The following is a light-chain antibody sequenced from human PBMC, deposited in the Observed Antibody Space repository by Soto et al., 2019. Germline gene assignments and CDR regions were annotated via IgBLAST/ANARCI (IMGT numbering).Light chain of an antibody. CDR3: QQYQNYWWT. CDR1: QNINDW. CDR2: KAS. V-gene: IGKV1-5*03. J-gene: IGKJ1*01. Sequence: DIQMTQSPSTLSASVGDRVTITCRASQNINDWLAWYQQKPGKAPKVLVYKASGLESGVPSRFSGSGFGTDFTLTISSLQPDDFATYYCQQYQNYWWTFGQGTKVEAK.